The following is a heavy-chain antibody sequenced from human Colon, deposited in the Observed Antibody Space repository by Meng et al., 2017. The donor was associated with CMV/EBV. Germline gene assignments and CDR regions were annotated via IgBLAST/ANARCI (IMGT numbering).Heavy chain of an antibody. J-gene: IGHJ4*02. V-gene: IGHV2-5*02. CDR3: ARSDFWSCYTIYYFDY. Sequence: QITLKESGPTLVKSTXTRTLTSTFPGFSLSSRGVGLGWIRQPPGKALEWLALIYWDDDKTYNPSLKSRLTITKDTSKNQVVLTLTNVDPVDTATYYCARSDFWSCYTIYYFDYWGQGTLVTVSS. D-gene: IGHD3-3*01. CDR2: IYWDDDK. CDR1: GFSLSSRGVG.